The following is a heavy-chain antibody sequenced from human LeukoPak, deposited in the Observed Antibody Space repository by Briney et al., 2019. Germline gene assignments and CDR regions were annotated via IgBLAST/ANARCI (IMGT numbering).Heavy chain of an antibody. Sequence: SVKVSCKASGGTFSNHAISWVRLAPGQGLEWMGGIIPIFGTPNYAQKFQGRVTITADESTSTAYMELSSLRSEDTAVYYCARPITYYYDSSGYYYPGFDYWGQGTLVTVSS. CDR1: GGTFSNHA. D-gene: IGHD3-22*01. V-gene: IGHV1-69*13. CDR2: IIPIFGTP. J-gene: IGHJ4*02. CDR3: ARPITYYYDSSGYYYPGFDY.